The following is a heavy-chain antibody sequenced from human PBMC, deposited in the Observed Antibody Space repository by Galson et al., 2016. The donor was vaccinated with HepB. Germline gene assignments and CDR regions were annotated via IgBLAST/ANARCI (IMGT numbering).Heavy chain of an antibody. CDR3: AACSSSNCDDALDI. V-gene: IGHV3-7*05. CDR1: AFTFSKYW. D-gene: IGHD2-2*01. Sequence: SLRLSCAASAFTFSKYWMSWVRQAPGKGLEWVANIKEDGGETYYAHSVTGRFTISRDNAKNSLFLQMSSLRADDTAVYYCAACSSSNCDDALDIWGQGTVVTGS. J-gene: IGHJ3*02. CDR2: IKEDGGET.